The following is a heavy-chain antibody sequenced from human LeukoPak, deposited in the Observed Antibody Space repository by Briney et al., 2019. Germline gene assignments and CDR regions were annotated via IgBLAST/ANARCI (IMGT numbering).Heavy chain of an antibody. CDR1: GFTFSSYS. D-gene: IGHD3-3*01. CDR2: ISSSSSYI. Sequence: GGSLRLSCAASGFTFSSYSMNWVRQAPGKGLEWVSSISSSSSYIYYADSVKGRFTISRDNAKNSLYLQMNSLRAEDTAVYYCARDAITIFGVAPNLSNWFDPWGQRTLVTVSS. J-gene: IGHJ5*02. V-gene: IGHV3-21*01. CDR3: ARDAITIFGVAPNLSNWFDP.